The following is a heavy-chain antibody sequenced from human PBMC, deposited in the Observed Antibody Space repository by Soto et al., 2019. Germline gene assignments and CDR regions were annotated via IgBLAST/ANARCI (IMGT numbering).Heavy chain of an antibody. CDR1: GGSISSGDYY. CDR2: IYYSGST. V-gene: IGHV4-30-4*01. D-gene: IGHD4-17*01. J-gene: IGHJ4*02. Sequence: PSETLSLTCTVSGGSISSGDYYWSWIRQPPGKGLEWIGYIYYSGSTYYNPSLKSRVTISVDTSKNQFSLKLSSVTAADTAVYYCARARGDYLYYFDYWGQGTLVTVSS. CDR3: ARARGDYLYYFDY.